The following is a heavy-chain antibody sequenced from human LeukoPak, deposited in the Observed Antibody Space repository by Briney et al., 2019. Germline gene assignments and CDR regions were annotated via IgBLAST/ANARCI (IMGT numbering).Heavy chain of an antibody. Sequence: SETLSLTCTVSGGSISSYYWSWIRQPAGKGLEWFGRIYTSGSTNYNPSLKSRVTMSVDTSKNQFSLKLSSVTAADAAVYYCAREVTTGIASAGRVDYWGQGTLVTVSS. CDR1: GGSISSYY. D-gene: IGHD6-13*01. CDR2: IYTSGST. CDR3: AREVTTGIASAGRVDY. V-gene: IGHV4-4*07. J-gene: IGHJ4*02.